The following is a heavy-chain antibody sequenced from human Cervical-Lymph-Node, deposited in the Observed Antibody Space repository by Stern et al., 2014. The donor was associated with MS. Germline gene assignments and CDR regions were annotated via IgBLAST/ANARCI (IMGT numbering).Heavy chain of an antibody. CDR2: IYYSGST. Sequence: QVQLQESGTGLVKPSETLSLTCTVSGGSISSYYWSWIRQPPGKGLEWIGYIYYSGSTNYNHSPKSRVTISVDTSKNQFSLKLSSVTAADTAVYYCARGATQAFDPWGQGTLVTVSS. CDR1: GGSISSYY. V-gene: IGHV4-59*01. J-gene: IGHJ5*02. CDR3: ARGATQAFDP.